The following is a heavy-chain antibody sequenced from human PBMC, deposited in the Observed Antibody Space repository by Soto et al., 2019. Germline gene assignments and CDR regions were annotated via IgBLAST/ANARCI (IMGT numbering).Heavy chain of an antibody. Sequence: GGSLRLSCAASGFTFSSYSMNWVRQAPGKGLEWVSSISSSSSYIYYADSVKGRFTISRDNAKNSLYLQMNSLRAEDTAVYYCARPTDSSRGGTFDYWGQGTLVTVSS. J-gene: IGHJ4*02. CDR1: GFTFSSYS. V-gene: IGHV3-21*01. D-gene: IGHD2-15*01. CDR3: ARPTDSSRGGTFDY. CDR2: ISSSSSYI.